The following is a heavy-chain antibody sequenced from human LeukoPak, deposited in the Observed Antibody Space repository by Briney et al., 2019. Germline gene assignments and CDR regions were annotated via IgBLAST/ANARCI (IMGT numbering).Heavy chain of an antibody. CDR3: ARDRGRVMITFGGVIVKGFDP. CDR1: GGTFSSYA. V-gene: IGHV1-69*05. J-gene: IGHJ5*02. D-gene: IGHD3-16*02. Sequence: SVKVSCKASGGTFSSYAISWVRQAPGQGLEWMGGIIPIFGTANYAQKFQGRVTITTDESTSTAYMELSSLRSEDTAVYYCARDRGRVMITFGGVIVKGFDPWGQGTLVTVSS. CDR2: IIPIFGTA.